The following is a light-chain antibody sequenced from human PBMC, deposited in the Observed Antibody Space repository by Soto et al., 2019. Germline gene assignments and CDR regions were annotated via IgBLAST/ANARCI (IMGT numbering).Light chain of an antibody. CDR3: QQTYTTPEIT. J-gene: IGKJ5*01. CDR2: GAS. CDR1: QSVSSN. Sequence: EIVMTQSPATLSVSPGERATLSCRASQSVSSNLAWYQQKPGQAPRLLIYGASARATGIPDRFSGSGSGTDLTLTISRVEPEDFATYYCQQTYTTPEITFGQGTRLEI. V-gene: IGKV3D-15*01.